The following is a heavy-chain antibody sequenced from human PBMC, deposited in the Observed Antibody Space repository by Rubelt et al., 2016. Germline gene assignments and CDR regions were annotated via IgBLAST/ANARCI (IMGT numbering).Heavy chain of an antibody. CDR3: AIHGSGAAAGY. CDR1: GGSFSGYY. V-gene: IGHV4-34*01. J-gene: IGHJ4*02. D-gene: IGHD6-13*01. CDR2: LNHSGST. Sequence: QVQLQQWGAGLLKPSETLSLTCAVYGGSFSGYYWGWIRQAPGQGLGWIGELNHSGSTYYNRYPRSRVTISLETSRNQFSLKLSSVTAADTAVYYCAIHGSGAAAGYWGQGTLVTVSS.